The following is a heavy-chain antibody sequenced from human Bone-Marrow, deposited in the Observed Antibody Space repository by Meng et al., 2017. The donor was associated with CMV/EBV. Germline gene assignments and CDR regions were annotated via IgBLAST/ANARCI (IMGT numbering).Heavy chain of an antibody. J-gene: IGHJ6*02. D-gene: IGHD3-3*01. V-gene: IGHV3-33*06. CDR1: GFTFSSYS. Sequence: GESLKISCAASGFTFSSYSMNWVRQAPGKGLEWVAVIWYDGSNKYYADSVKGRFTISRDNSKNTLYLQMNSLRAEDTAVYYCAKGKGPVLRFLEWLPPKAYYYYYYGMDVWGQGTTVTVSS. CDR2: IWYDGSNK. CDR3: AKGKGPVLRFLEWLPPKAYYYYYYGMDV.